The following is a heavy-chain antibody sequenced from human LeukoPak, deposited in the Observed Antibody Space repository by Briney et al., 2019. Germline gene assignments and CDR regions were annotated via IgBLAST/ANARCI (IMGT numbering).Heavy chain of an antibody. Sequence: SETLSLTYTVSGGSISSYYWSWIRQPAGKGLEWIGRIYTSGSTNYNPSLKSRVTMSVDTSKNQFSLKLSSVTAADTAVYYCALRRLTSAQIIEDNWFDPWGQGTLVTVSS. CDR2: IYTSGST. V-gene: IGHV4-4*07. CDR3: ALRRLTSAQIIEDNWFDP. J-gene: IGHJ5*02. D-gene: IGHD2/OR15-2a*01. CDR1: GGSISSYY.